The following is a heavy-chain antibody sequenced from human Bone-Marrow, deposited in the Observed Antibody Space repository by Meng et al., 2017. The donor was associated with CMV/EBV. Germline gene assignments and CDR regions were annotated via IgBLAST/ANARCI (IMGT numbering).Heavy chain of an antibody. CDR2: ISGSGGST. CDR1: GFTFDDYG. V-gene: IGHV3-23*01. D-gene: IGHD3-3*01. Sequence: GESLKISCAASGFTFDDYGMSWVRQAPGKGLEWVSSISGSGGSTYYADSVKGRFTISRDNSKNTLYLQMNSLRAEDTAVYYCASETYYDFWSGYYSWGQGTLVTVSS. CDR3: ASETYYDFWSGYYS. J-gene: IGHJ4*02.